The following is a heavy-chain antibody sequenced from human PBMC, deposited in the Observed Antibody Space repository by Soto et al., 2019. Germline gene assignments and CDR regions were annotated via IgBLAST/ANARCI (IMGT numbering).Heavy chain of an antibody. D-gene: IGHD1-7*01. CDR2: IYHSGST. J-gene: IGHJ4*02. CDR1: GGSISSGGYS. CDR3: ARANNVNWNYDY. Sequence: PSETLSLTCAVSGGSISSGGYSWSWIRQPPGKGLEWIGYIYHSGSTYYNPSLKSRVTISVDRSKNQFSLKLSSVTAADTAVYYCARANNVNWNYDYWGQGTLVTVSS. V-gene: IGHV4-30-2*01.